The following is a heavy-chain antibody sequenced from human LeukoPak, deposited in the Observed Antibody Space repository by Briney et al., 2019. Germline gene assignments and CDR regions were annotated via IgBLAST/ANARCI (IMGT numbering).Heavy chain of an antibody. V-gene: IGHV1-18*01. CDR3: ARIAGQQLVNWFDP. J-gene: IGHJ5*02. Sequence: GASVKVSCKASGYTFTSYGISWVRPAPGQGLEWMGWISAYNGNTNYAQKLQGRVTMTTDTSTTTAYMELRSLRSDDTAVYYCARIAGQQLVNWFDPWGQGTLVTVSS. CDR1: GYTFTSYG. D-gene: IGHD6-13*01. CDR2: ISAYNGNT.